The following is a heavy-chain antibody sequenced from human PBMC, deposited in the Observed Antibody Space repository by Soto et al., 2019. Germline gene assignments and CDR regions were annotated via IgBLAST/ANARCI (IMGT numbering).Heavy chain of an antibody. CDR3: ARAHYYESSGYYPNFDY. CDR2: MNPNSGNT. CDR1: GYTFTSYD. V-gene: IGHV1-8*01. Sequence: QVQLVQSGAEVKKPGASVKVSCKASGYTFTSYDINWVRQATGQGLEWMGWMNPNSGNTGYAQKFQGRVTMTRNTSISTAYMELSILRSEDTAVYYCARAHYYESSGYYPNFDYWGQGTLVTVSS. D-gene: IGHD3-22*01. J-gene: IGHJ4*02.